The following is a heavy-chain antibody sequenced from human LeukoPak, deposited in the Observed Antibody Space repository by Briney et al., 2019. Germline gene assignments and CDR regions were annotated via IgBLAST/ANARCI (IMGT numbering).Heavy chain of an antibody. V-gene: IGHV4-39*01. D-gene: IGHD2-2*01. CDR1: GGSISSSSYY. Sequence: KPSETLSLTCTVSGGSISSSSYYWGWIRQPPGKGLEWIGSIYYSGSTYYNPSLKSRVTMSVDTSKNQFSLKLSSVTAADTAVYYCARLRLVNWFDPWGQGTLVTVSS. CDR2: IYYSGST. J-gene: IGHJ5*02. CDR3: ARLRLVNWFDP.